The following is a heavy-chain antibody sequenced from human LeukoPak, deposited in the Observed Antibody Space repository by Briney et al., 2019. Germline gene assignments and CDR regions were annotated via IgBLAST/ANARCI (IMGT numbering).Heavy chain of an antibody. CDR3: AMYLVRGRFDY. D-gene: IGHD3-10*01. CDR2: IGGSDGTT. V-gene: IGHV3-23*01. J-gene: IGHJ4*02. Sequence: QPGRSLRLSCAASGFTFSSYAMTWVRQAPGKGLEWVSSIGGSDGTTSYADSVKGRFTISRDNSKNTLSLQMNSLRADDTAVYYCAMYLVRGRFDYWGQGTLVTVSS. CDR1: GFTFSSYA.